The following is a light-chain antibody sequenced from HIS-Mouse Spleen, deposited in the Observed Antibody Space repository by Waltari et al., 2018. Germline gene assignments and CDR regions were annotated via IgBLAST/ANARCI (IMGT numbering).Light chain of an antibody. V-gene: IGLV2-23*01. CDR1: SSDVGSYNL. CDR2: EGS. J-gene: IGLJ3*02. Sequence: QSALTHPASVSGSPGQSITISCTGTSSDVGSYNLVSWSQQHPGKAPKLMIYEGSKRPSXXSTRFSGSKAGNTASLTISGLQAEDEADYYCCSYAGSSTWVFGGGTKLTV. CDR3: CSYAGSSTWV.